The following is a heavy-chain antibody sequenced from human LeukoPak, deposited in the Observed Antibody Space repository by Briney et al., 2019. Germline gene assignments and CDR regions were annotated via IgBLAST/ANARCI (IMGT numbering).Heavy chain of an antibody. Sequence: GASVKVSCKASGGTFSSCAISWVRQAPGQGLEWMGGIIPIFGTANYAQKFQGRVTITTDESTSTAYMELSSLRSEDTAVYYCARDYYGSGSYNIRFDYWGQGTLVTVSS. D-gene: IGHD3-10*01. V-gene: IGHV1-69*05. CDR1: GGTFSSCA. J-gene: IGHJ4*02. CDR3: ARDYYGSGSYNIRFDY. CDR2: IIPIFGTA.